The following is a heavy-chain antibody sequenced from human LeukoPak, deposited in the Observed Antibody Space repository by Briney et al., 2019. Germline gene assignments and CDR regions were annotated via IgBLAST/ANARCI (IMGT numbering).Heavy chain of an antibody. CDR1: GGSISSYY. CDR2: VYYSGST. CDR3: ARGYPRYFDY. Sequence: PSETLSLTCTVSGGSISSYYWSWIRQPPGKGLEWIAYVYYSGSTNYNPSLKSRVTISVDTSKNQFSLKLSSVTPEDTAVYYCARGYPRYFDYWGQGTLVTVSS. V-gene: IGHV4-59*12. J-gene: IGHJ4*02. D-gene: IGHD2-2*02.